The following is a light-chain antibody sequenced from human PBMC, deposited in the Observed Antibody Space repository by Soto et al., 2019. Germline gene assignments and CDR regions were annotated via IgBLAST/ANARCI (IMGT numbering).Light chain of an antibody. CDR1: SSNIGAGYD. V-gene: IGLV1-40*01. CDR3: QSYDRSLRTYV. Sequence: QFVLTQPPSVSGAPGQRVTISCSGSSSNIGAGYDVNWYRQLPGTAPKLLIYGNSDRPSGVPDRFSGSKSGTSASLAITGLQAEDEADYFCQSYDRSLRTYVFGTATKLTVL. CDR2: GNS. J-gene: IGLJ1*01.